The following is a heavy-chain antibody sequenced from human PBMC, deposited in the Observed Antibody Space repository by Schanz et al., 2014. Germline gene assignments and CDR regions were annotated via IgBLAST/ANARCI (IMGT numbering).Heavy chain of an antibody. CDR3: ARDGGRDGYNLAFDV. Sequence: EVQLGESGGGLVQPGGSLRLSCAASGFTFSNYAMEWVRQAPGKGLEWVSAISGSGGATYYADSVKGRFIISRDSSKNTLFLQMNSLRAEDTAVYFCARDGGRDGYNLAFDVWGQGTLVTVSS. CDR2: ISGSGGAT. D-gene: IGHD5-12*01. CDR1: GFTFSNYA. J-gene: IGHJ3*01. V-gene: IGHV3-23*04.